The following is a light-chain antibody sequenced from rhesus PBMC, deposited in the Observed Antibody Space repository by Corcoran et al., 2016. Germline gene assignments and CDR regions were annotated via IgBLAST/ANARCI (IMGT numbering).Light chain of an antibody. Sequence: ETVMTQSPATLSLSPGERATLSCRASQSVSSRLAWYQQKPGQAPRLLIYDASRRATGIPDRFSGSGSGTEFTLNISSLEPEDVGVYYCQQDYSWPRTFGQVTKVEIK. CDR1: QSVSSR. V-gene: IGKV3-17*03. J-gene: IGKJ1*01. CDR3: QQDYSWPRT. CDR2: DAS.